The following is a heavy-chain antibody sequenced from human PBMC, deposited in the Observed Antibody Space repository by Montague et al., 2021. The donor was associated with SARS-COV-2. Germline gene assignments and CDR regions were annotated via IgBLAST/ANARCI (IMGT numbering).Heavy chain of an antibody. CDR1: GGSLSSYY. J-gene: IGHJ4*02. Sequence: SETLSLTCNVSGGSLSSYYWSWIRQPPGEGLEWIGYVYYNGNTNXXPSLKSRIILSVDTSKNHFSLKVSSVTAADTAVYYCARGSKWSHYFDYWGQGTLVTVSP. CDR2: VYYNGNT. CDR3: ARGSKWSHYFDY. D-gene: IGHD2-15*01. V-gene: IGHV4-59*01.